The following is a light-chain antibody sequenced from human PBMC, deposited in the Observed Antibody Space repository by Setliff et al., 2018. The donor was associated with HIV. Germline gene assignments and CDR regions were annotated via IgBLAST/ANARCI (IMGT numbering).Light chain of an antibody. Sequence: QSALTQPASVSGSPGQSITISCTGTSSDVGGYNYVSWYQQHPGKAPKLIIYEVRNRPSGVSNRFSGSKSGNTASLTISGVQAEDEADYYCSSYAISNTLPFGTGTKGTVL. V-gene: IGLV2-14*01. CDR2: EVR. CDR3: SSYAISNTLP. J-gene: IGLJ1*01. CDR1: SSDVGGYNY.